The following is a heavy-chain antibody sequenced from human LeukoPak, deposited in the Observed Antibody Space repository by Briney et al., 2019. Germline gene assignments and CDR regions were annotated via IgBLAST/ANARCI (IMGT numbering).Heavy chain of an antibody. Sequence: QPGRSLRLSCAASGFTFSSYGMHWARQAPGKGLEWVAAIWNDGSNKYYADSVKGRFTISRDNSKNTLYLQINSLRAEDTAVYYCARGGWNSGYDLDYWGQGTLVTVSS. D-gene: IGHD5-12*01. CDR1: GFTFSSYG. J-gene: IGHJ4*02. V-gene: IGHV3-33*01. CDR2: IWNDGSNK. CDR3: ARGGWNSGYDLDY.